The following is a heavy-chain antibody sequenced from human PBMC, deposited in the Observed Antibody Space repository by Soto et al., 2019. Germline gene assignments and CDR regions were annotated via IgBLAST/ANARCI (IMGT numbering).Heavy chain of an antibody. Sequence: GESLKISCAASGFIFSSFGMHGVRQAPGKGLEWVAHIWYDGSNTYYADSVKGRFTISRDNSGNTLYLQMNSLRAEDTAVYHCVRDLLGSGGHFDYWGQGTPVTVSS. D-gene: IGHD7-27*01. J-gene: IGHJ4*02. CDR2: IWYDGSNT. CDR3: VRDLLGSGGHFDY. CDR1: GFIFSSFG. V-gene: IGHV3-33*01.